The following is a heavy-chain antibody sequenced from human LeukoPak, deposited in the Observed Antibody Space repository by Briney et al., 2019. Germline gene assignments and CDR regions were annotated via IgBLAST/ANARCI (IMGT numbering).Heavy chain of an antibody. CDR2: IRSKAYGGTT. CDR3: TRVVVAGIFHAPDY. V-gene: IGHV3-49*03. Sequence: GGSLRLSCTASGFTFGDYAMSWFRQAPGKGLEWVGFIRSKAYGGTTEYAASVKGRFTISRDDSKSIAYLQMNSLKTEDTAVYYCTRVVVAGIFHAPDYWGQGTLVTVSS. J-gene: IGHJ4*02. CDR1: GFTFGDYA. D-gene: IGHD6-19*01.